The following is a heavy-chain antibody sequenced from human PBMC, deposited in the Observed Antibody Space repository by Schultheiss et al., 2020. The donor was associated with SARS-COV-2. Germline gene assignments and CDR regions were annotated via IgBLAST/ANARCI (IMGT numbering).Heavy chain of an antibody. CDR1: GFTFSSYW. J-gene: IGHJ5*02. V-gene: IGHV3-7*03. D-gene: IGHD2-15*01. Sequence: GGSLRLSCAASGFTFSSYWMSWVRQAPGKGLEWVANIKQDGSEKYYVDSVKGRFTISRDNAKNSLCLQMNSLRAEDTAVYYCARAVGYCSGGSCYVLWFDPWGQGTLVTVSS. CDR2: IKQDGSEK. CDR3: ARAVGYCSGGSCYVLWFDP.